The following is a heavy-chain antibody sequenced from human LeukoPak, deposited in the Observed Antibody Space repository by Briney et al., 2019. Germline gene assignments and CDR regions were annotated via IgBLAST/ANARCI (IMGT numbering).Heavy chain of an antibody. CDR3: ASRAASVTLGY. J-gene: IGHJ4*02. D-gene: IGHD2-15*01. Sequence: ASVKVSCKASGYTFSGYQVHWLRQAPGQGLEWMGRMSPSSGVTNYAQKFQGRVTMTRDTSINTAYLDLSALKSDDTAVYYCASRAASVTLGYWGQGTLVTVSS. CDR1: GYTFSGYQ. V-gene: IGHV1-2*06. CDR2: MSPSSGVT.